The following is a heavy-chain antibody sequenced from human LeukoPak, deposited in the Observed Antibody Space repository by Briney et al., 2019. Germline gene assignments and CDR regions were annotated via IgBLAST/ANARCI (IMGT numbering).Heavy chain of an antibody. CDR1: GFTFDDYA. J-gene: IGHJ2*01. CDR2: ISWNSGSI. Sequence: PGGSLRLSCAAPGFTFDDYAMHWVRQAPGKGLEWVSGISWNSGSIGYADSVKGRFTISRDNAKNSLYLQMNSLRAEDTALYYCAQDYYGSGSYSWYFDLWGRGTLVTVSS. D-gene: IGHD3-10*01. CDR3: AQDYYGSGSYSWYFDL. V-gene: IGHV3-9*01.